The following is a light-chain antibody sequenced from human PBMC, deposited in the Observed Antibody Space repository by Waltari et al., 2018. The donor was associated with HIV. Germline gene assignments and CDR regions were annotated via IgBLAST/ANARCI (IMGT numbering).Light chain of an antibody. CDR2: GAS. CDR1: QGISNY. V-gene: IGKV1-16*01. CDR3: QQYKTYPRT. Sequence: IHMTQSPSSLSASIGDTITISCRAGQGISNYLAWFQMKPGKAPKSLIYGASRLHNGVPSRFSGSGSGTDFTLTINSLQPEDFATSYCQQYKTYPRTFGQGTRWK. J-gene: IGKJ1*01.